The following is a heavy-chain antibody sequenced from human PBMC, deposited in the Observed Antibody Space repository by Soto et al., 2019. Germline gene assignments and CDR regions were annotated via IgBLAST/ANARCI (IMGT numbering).Heavy chain of an antibody. Sequence: SLRLSCSASGFIFSESTIYWVRQVPGKGLEAISAVSTSGRSTYYADSVKDRFTISRDNSKNTLFLQMGSLRPEDTAIYYCVKQAHGLDGVAFDYWGQGTQVSVSS. D-gene: IGHD2-15*01. V-gene: IGHV3-64D*06. CDR2: VSTSGRST. CDR3: VKQAHGLDGVAFDY. CDR1: GFIFSEST. J-gene: IGHJ4*02.